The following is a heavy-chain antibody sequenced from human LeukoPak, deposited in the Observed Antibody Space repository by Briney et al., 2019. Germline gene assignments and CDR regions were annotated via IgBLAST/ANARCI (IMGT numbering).Heavy chain of an antibody. Sequence: KASRTLSLTCTVSGGSISSGGYYWSWIRQHPGKGLEWIGYIYYSGSTYYNPSLKSRVTISVDTSKNQFSLKLSSVTAADTAVHYCARGDYGGNEYYFDYWGQGTLVTVSS. CDR1: GGSISSGGYY. V-gene: IGHV4-31*03. CDR3: ARGDYGGNEYYFDY. CDR2: IYYSGST. J-gene: IGHJ4*02. D-gene: IGHD4-23*01.